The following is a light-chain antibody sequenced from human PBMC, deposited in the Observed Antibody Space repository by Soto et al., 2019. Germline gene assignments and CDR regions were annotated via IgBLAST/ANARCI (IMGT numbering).Light chain of an antibody. V-gene: IGLV2-14*01. CDR3: SSHTSGSTRV. J-gene: IGLJ1*01. CDR1: FSDVGGYDY. CDR2: EVT. Sequence: QSALTQPASVSGSPGQSIAISCTGTFSDVGGYDYVSWYQQHPDKAPKLMIYEVTKRPSGVSNRFSGSKSGNTASLTISGLQPEDEAEYYCSSHTSGSTRVFGSGTKVTVL.